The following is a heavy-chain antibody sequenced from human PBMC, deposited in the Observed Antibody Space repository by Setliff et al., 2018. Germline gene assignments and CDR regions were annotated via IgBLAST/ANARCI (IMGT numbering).Heavy chain of an antibody. J-gene: IGHJ5*02. CDR1: GFTFSTYG. CDR3: ARAAGSRGYVNWFDT. Sequence: PGGSLRLSCAASGFTFSTYGMHWVRQAPGKGLEWISYISSGSNSIYYADSVKGRLAISRDNSKITLYVQMNSLTAGDTAVYYCARAAGSRGYVNWFDTWGQGTLVTVSS. CDR2: ISSGSNSI. D-gene: IGHD3-22*01. V-gene: IGHV3-21*05.